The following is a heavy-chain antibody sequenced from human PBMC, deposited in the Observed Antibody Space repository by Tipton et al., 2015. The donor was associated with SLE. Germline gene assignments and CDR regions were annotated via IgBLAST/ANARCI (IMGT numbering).Heavy chain of an antibody. V-gene: IGHV3-20*04. CDR2: INWSGHSI. CDR3: ARDPGVAASGTVGHFDS. D-gene: IGHD6-13*01. Sequence: SLRLSCTASGFNFDDFAMEWVRQVPGKGLEWLTAINWSGHSIGYADSVKGRFTTSRDNAKNSLYLQMESLRVEDTAVYYCARDPGVAASGTVGHFDSWGQGALVTVSS. J-gene: IGHJ4*02. CDR1: GFNFDDFA.